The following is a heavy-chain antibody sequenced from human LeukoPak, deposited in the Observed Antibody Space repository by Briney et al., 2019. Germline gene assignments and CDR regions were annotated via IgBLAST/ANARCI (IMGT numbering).Heavy chain of an antibody. J-gene: IGHJ3*02. V-gene: IGHV3-23*01. Sequence: GGSLRLSCAASGFTFSSYAMNWVRQAPGKGLEWVSGISGSGGTTYYADSVKGRFTISRDNAKNSLYLQMNSLRAEDTAVYYCARGTGRGYSYGYYGAFDIWGQGTMVTVSS. D-gene: IGHD5-18*01. CDR3: ARGTGRGYSYGYYGAFDI. CDR1: GFTFSSYA. CDR2: ISGSGGTT.